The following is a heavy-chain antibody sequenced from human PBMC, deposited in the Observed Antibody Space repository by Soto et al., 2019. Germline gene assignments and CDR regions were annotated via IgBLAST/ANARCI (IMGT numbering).Heavy chain of an antibody. D-gene: IGHD2-2*01. CDR3: ARGPAQFEA. CDR1: GCSFISLV. J-gene: IGHJ5*02. V-gene: IGHV1-69*10. CDR2: INPMLGVE. Sequence: SVEVSCKASGCSFISLVISWLRHAPGQGPEWMGGINPMLGVENFAQKFQDRVTITADESTTTAYMELSSLRSEDTAVYYCARGPAQFEAWGQGTLVTVSS.